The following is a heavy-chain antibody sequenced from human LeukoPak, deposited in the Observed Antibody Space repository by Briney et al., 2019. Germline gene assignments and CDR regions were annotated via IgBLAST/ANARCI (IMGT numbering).Heavy chain of an antibody. D-gene: IGHD1-26*01. V-gene: IGHV3-48*01. J-gene: IGHJ4*02. CDR2: ISSSSSTI. CDR1: GFTFSSYS. CDR3: ARASEWELAESYYFDY. Sequence: PGGSLRLSCAASGFTFSSYSMNWVRQAPGKGLEWVSYISSSSSTIYYADSVKGRFTISRDNAKNSLYLQMNSLRAEDTAVYYCARASEWELAESYYFDYWGQGTLVTVSS.